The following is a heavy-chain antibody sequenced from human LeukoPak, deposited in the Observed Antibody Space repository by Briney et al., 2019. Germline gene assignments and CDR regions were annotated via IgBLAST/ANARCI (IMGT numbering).Heavy chain of an antibody. Sequence: SETLSLTCTVSGGSINNGGYYWSWIRQHPGKGLEWIGYIYYSGSSYYNPSLRSRVTISVDTSKNHFSLKLSSVTAADTAVYYCARHIVAGDAFDIWGQGTMVTVSS. CDR1: GGSINNGGYY. V-gene: IGHV4-31*03. J-gene: IGHJ3*02. D-gene: IGHD2-21*01. CDR2: IYYSGSS. CDR3: ARHIVAGDAFDI.